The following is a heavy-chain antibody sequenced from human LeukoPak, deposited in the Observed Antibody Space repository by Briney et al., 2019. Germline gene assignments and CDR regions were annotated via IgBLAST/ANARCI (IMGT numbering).Heavy chain of an antibody. CDR3: ARDRVVDTAKIRNFYYSYMDV. J-gene: IGHJ6*03. Sequence: GGSLRLSCVASGFTFPDFSMNWVRQAPGKGLEWISYISGRGGTIYYADSVKGRFSIFRDNAKSSLYLQVNSLRAEDTAVYFCARDRVVDTAKIRNFYYSYMDVWGKGTTVTVS. V-gene: IGHV3-48*04. CDR1: GFTFPDFS. D-gene: IGHD5-18*01. CDR2: ISGRGGTI.